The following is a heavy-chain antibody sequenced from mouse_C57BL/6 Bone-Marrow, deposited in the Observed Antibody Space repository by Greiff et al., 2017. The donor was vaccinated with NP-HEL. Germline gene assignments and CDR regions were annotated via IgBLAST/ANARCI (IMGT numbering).Heavy chain of an antibody. J-gene: IGHJ1*03. D-gene: IGHD3-2*02. CDR1: GYTFTSYW. Sequence: QVQLQQPGAELVRPGSSVKLSCKASGYTFTSYWMDWVKQRPGQGLEWIGNIYPSDSETHYNQKFKDKATLTVDKSSSTAYMQLSSLTSDDSAVYYCARKTAQATWYFDVWGTGTTVTVSS. CDR3: ARKTAQATWYFDV. CDR2: IYPSDSET. V-gene: IGHV1-61*01.